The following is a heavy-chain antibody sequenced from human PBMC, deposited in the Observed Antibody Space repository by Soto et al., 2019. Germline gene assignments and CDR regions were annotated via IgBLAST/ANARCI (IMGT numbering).Heavy chain of an antibody. D-gene: IGHD6-6*01. J-gene: IGHJ6*02. CDR1: GGTFSSYA. CDR2: IIPIFGTA. Sequence: SVKVSCKASGGTFSSYAISWVRQAPGQGLEWMGGIIPIFGTANYAQKFQGRVTMTRNTSISTAYMELSSLRSEDTAVYYCARGYSSSSGYYGMDVWGQGTTVTVSS. V-gene: IGHV1-69*05. CDR3: ARGYSSSSGYYGMDV.